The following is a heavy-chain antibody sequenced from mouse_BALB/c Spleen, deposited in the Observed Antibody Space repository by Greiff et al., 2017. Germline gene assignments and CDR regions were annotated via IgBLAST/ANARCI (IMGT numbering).Heavy chain of an antibody. V-gene: IGHV1-87*01. J-gene: IGHJ4*01. D-gene: IGHD1-1*02. CDR3: ARDYAYAMDY. CDR2: IYPGDGDT. CDR1: GYTFTSYW. Sequence: QVHVKQSGAELARPGASVKLSCKASGYTFTSYWMQWVKQRPGQGLEWIGAIYPGDGDTRYTQKFKGKATLTADKSSSTAYMQLSSLASEDSAVYYCARDYAYAMDYWGQGTSVTVSS.